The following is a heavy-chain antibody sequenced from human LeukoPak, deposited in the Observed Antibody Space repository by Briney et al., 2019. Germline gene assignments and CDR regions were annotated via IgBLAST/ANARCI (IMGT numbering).Heavy chain of an antibody. CDR3: ARGAGWYNY. CDR2: IHYSGTT. CDR1: GDSISRYY. J-gene: IGHJ4*02. V-gene: IGHV4-59*01. Sequence: SETLSLTCTVSGDSISRYYWSWIRQPPGEGLEWIAYIHYSGTTNYNPSLRSRVTISIDTSKKQFSLKVSSVTAADTAVYYCARGAGWYNYWGQGTLVTVSS. D-gene: IGHD6-19*01.